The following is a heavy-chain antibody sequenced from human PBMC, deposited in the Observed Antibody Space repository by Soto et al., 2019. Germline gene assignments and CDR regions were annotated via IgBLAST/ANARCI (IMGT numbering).Heavy chain of an antibody. CDR1: GYTFTGYY. Sequence: GASVKVSCKASGYTFTGYYMHWVRQAPGQGLEWMGWINPNSGGTNYAQKFQGWVTMTRDTSISTAYMELSRLRSDDTAVYYCATPGLPYSGYDWHFDYWGQGTLVTVSS. CDR2: INPNSGGT. J-gene: IGHJ4*02. V-gene: IGHV1-2*04. D-gene: IGHD5-12*01. CDR3: ATPGLPYSGYDWHFDY.